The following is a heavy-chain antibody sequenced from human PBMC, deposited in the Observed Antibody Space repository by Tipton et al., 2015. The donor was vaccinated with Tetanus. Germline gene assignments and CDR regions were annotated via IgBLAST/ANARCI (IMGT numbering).Heavy chain of an antibody. CDR2: IYYSGST. D-gene: IGHD5-18*01. CDR3: ARGPRGYSYGSDFHYYGLDV. J-gene: IGHJ6*02. V-gene: IGHV4-59*01. Sequence: TLSLTCTVSGGSISSYYWSWIRQPPGKGLEWIGYIYYSGSTNYNPSLKSRVTISVDTSKNQFSLKLSSVTAADTALYYCARGPRGYSYGSDFHYYGLDVWGQGTTVTVSS. CDR1: GGSISSYY.